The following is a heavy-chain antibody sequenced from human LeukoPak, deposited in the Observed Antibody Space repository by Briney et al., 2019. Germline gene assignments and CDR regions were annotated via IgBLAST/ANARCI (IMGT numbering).Heavy chain of an antibody. CDR1: GYTFTGYY. Sequence: ASVKVSCKASGYTFTGYYMHWVRQAPGQGLEWMGWINPNSGGTNYAQKFQGRVTMTRDTSISTAYMELSRLRSDDTAVYYCARALLEWSPFDYWGQGTLVTVSS. CDR3: ARALLEWSPFDY. J-gene: IGHJ4*02. D-gene: IGHD3-3*01. V-gene: IGHV1-2*02. CDR2: INPNSGGT.